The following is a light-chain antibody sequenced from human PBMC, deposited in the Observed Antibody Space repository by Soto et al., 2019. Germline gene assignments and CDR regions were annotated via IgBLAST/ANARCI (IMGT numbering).Light chain of an antibody. CDR3: QQYGSSPPT. CDR1: RSVTGDY. CDR2: AAA. V-gene: IGKV3-20*01. Sequence: EIVLTQSPGTLSLSPGERATLSCRASRSVTGDYVAWYQQTPGQAPRLLIYAAATRATGIPERFSGSGSGKDFTLTISRLEPEDFAVYCCQQYGSSPPTFGQGTRLEMK. J-gene: IGKJ5*01.